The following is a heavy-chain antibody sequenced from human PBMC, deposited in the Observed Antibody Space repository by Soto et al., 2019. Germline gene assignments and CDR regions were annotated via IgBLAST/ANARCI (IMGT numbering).Heavy chain of an antibody. D-gene: IGHD3-9*01. J-gene: IGHJ4*02. CDR2: INHRGST. CDR3: ARKNYDVLTGYFRGDY. Sequence: QVQVQQWGAGLLKPSETLSLTCAVYGGSSSGYYWSWIRQTPGKGLDWIGEINHRGSTNYSPSLKSRVTISVDTSKNQSSLKLSSVTAADTAVYYCARKNYDVLTGYFRGDYWGQGTLVTVSS. V-gene: IGHV4-34*02. CDR1: GGSSSGYY.